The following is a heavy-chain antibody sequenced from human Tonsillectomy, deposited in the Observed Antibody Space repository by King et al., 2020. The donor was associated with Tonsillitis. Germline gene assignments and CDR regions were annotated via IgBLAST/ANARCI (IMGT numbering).Heavy chain of an antibody. Sequence: VQLQESGPGLVKPSETLSLTCTVSGGSISSSSYYWGWIRQPPGKGLEWIGSIYYSGSTYYNPSLKSRVTISVDTSKNQFSLKLSSVTAADTAVYYCARQYYYGSGSSSYSYYGMDVWGQGTTVTVSS. J-gene: IGHJ6*02. CDR1: GGSISSSSYY. CDR3: ARQYYYGSGSSSYSYYGMDV. D-gene: IGHD3-10*01. V-gene: IGHV4-39*01. CDR2: IYYSGST.